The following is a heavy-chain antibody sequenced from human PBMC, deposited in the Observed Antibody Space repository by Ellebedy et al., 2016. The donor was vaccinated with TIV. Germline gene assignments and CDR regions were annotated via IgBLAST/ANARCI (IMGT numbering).Heavy chain of an antibody. J-gene: IGHJ4*02. V-gene: IGHV1-69*13. Sequence: SVKVSCXASGGTFSSYAISWVRQAPGQGLEWMGGIIPIFGTANYAQKFQGRVTITADESTSTAYMELSSLRSEDTAVYYCARSYLFGVAPYLGLYWGQGTLVTVSS. D-gene: IGHD3-3*01. CDR2: IIPIFGTA. CDR1: GGTFSSYA. CDR3: ARSYLFGVAPYLGLY.